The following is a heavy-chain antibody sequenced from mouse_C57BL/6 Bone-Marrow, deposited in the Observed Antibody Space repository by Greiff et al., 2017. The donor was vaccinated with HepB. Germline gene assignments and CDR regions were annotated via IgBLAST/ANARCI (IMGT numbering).Heavy chain of an antibody. J-gene: IGHJ3*01. CDR2: IYPGDGDT. D-gene: IGHD2-3*01. CDR3: ARRGIYDGYYAPFAY. CDR1: GYAFSSSW. Sequence: VQLQESGPELVKPGASVKISCKASGYAFSSSWMNWVKQRPGKGLEWIGRIYPGDGDTNYNGKFKGKATLTADKSSSTAYMQLSSLTSEDSAVYFCARRGIYDGYYAPFAYWGQGTLVTVSA. V-gene: IGHV1-82*01.